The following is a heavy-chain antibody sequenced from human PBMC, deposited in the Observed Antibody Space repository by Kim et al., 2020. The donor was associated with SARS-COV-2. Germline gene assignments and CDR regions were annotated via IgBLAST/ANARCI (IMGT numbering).Heavy chain of an antibody. CDR1: GGSFSGYY. Sequence: SETLSLTCAVYGGSFSGYYWSWIRQPPGKGLEWIGEINHSGSTNYNPSLKSRVTISVDTSKNQFSLKLSSVTAADTAVYYCARGPYYDFWSGLPYEYFQHWGQGTLVTVSS. D-gene: IGHD3-3*01. J-gene: IGHJ1*01. V-gene: IGHV4-34*01. CDR2: INHSGST. CDR3: ARGPYYDFWSGLPYEYFQH.